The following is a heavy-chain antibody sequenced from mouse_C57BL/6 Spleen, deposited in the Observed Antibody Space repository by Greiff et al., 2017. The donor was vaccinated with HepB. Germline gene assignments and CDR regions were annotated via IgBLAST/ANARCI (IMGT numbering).Heavy chain of an antibody. CDR1: GFNIKDDY. V-gene: IGHV14-4*01. CDR3: TTTEGYSLYYFDY. Sequence: VQLQQSGAELVRPGASVKLSCTASGFNIKDDYMHWVKQRPEQGLEWIGWIDPENGDTEYASKFQGKATITADTSSNTAYLQLSSLTSEDTAVYYCTTTEGYSLYYFDYWGQGTTLTVSS. J-gene: IGHJ2*01. D-gene: IGHD2-3*01. CDR2: IDPENGDT.